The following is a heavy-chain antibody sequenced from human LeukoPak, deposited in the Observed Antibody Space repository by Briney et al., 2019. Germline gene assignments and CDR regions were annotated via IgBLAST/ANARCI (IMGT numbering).Heavy chain of an antibody. CDR1: GGSFSGYY. CDR3: ARATAGTTLFEGIDY. D-gene: IGHD1-1*01. V-gene: IGHV4-34*01. CDR2: INHSGST. J-gene: IGHJ4*02. Sequence: SETLSLTCAVYGGSFSGYYWSWIRQPPGKGLEWIGEINHSGSTNYNPSLKSRVTISVDTSKNQFSLKLSSVTAADTAVYHCARATAGTTLFEGIDYWGQGTLVTVSS.